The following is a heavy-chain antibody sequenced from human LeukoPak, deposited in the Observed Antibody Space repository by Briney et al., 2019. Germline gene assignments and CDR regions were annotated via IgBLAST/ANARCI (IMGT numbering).Heavy chain of an antibody. CDR1: GYSFTSYW. V-gene: IGHV5-51*01. Sequence: GESLKISCKGSGYSFTSYWIGWVRQMPGKGLEWMGIMYPGDSDTRYSPSFQGQVTISVDKSISTAYLQLSSLKASDTAMYYCGRHLYGGNSAIDYWGQGTLVTVSS. CDR3: GRHLYGGNSAIDY. D-gene: IGHD4-23*01. J-gene: IGHJ4*02. CDR2: MYPGDSDT.